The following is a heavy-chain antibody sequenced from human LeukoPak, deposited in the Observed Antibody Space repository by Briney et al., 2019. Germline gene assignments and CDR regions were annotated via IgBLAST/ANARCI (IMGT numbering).Heavy chain of an antibody. Sequence: ASVKVSCKASGYTFINYGISWVRQAPGQGLEWMGWISAYNGNTNSAQKLQGRVTVTTDTSTSTAYMELRSLRSDDTAVYYCARGRAVMTTATPYYFDFWGQGTLVTVSS. CDR2: ISAYNGNT. D-gene: IGHD3-16*01. CDR3: ARGRAVMTTATPYYFDF. J-gene: IGHJ4*02. CDR1: GYTFINYG. V-gene: IGHV1-18*01.